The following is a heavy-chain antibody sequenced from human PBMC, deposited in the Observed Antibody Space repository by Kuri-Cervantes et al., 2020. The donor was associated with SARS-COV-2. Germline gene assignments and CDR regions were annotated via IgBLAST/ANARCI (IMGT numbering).Heavy chain of an antibody. D-gene: IGHD1-20*01. V-gene: IGHV4-39*01. Sequence: SETLSLTCTVSGGSIPSNYNWGWIRQPPGKGLEWIGTISYGGHTYYNPSLKSRVAMFIDTSKNQFSLKLYSLTAADTSVYYCARHMYKSNPGDAFDISGRGTLVTVSS. CDR1: GGSIPSNYN. CDR3: ARHMYKSNPGDAFDI. J-gene: IGHJ3*02. CDR2: ISYGGHT.